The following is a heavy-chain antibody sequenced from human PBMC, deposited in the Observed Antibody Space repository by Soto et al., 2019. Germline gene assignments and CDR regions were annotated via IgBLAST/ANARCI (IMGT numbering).Heavy chain of an antibody. CDR1: DGAISGSSYY. Sequence: SEGRAFACTVSDGAISGSSYYWGWIRHPRGKWLEGIVTIYYSWSTYYNPPLKSRVNIAVDTSGNQFSLKLSSVTAADTAVYYCARHSSGDAYYYYGMDVWGQGTTVTVSS. V-gene: IGHV4-39*01. CDR2: IYYSWST. J-gene: IGHJ6*02. D-gene: IGHD6-19*01. CDR3: ARHSSGDAYYYYGMDV.